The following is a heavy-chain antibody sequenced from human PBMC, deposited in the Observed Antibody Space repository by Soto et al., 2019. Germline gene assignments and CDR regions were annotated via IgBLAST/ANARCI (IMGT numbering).Heavy chain of an antibody. D-gene: IGHD1-1*01. CDR3: ARGRTLRTPLDY. CDR2: INAGSGNT. V-gene: IGHV1-3*01. CDR1: GYTFTDFS. Sequence: GASVKVSCKASGYTFTDFSLTLGGQAPGQRLEWMGWINAGSGNTKYSQKFQGRVTITRDTSASTAYMELSSLRSEDTAVYYCARGRTLRTPLDYWGQGTLVTVSS. J-gene: IGHJ4*02.